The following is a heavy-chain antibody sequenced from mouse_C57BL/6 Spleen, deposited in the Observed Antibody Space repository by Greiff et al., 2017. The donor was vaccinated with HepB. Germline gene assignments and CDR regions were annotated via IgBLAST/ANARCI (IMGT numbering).Heavy chain of an antibody. V-gene: IGHV1-82*01. D-gene: IGHD1-1*01. CDR2: IYPGDGDT. CDR1: GYAFSSSW. Sequence: QVQLQQSGPELVKPGASVKISCKASGYAFSSSWMNWVKQRPGKGLEWIGRIYPGDGDTNYNGKFKGKATLTADKSSSTAYMQLSSLTSEDSAVYFCHYYGSSYGYFDVWGTGTTVTVSS. J-gene: IGHJ1*03. CDR3: HYYGSSYGYFDV.